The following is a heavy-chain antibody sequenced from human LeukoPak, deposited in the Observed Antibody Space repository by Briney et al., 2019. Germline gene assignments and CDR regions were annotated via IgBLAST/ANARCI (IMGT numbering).Heavy chain of an antibody. V-gene: IGHV4-39*07. CDR3: ARVGGLRRNWFDP. Sequence: SETLSLTCTVSGGSISSSSYYWGWIRQPPGRGLEWIGSIYYSGSTYYNPSLKSRVTISVDTSKNQFSLKLSSVTAADTAVYYCARVGGLRRNWFDPWGQGTLVTVSS. CDR1: GGSISSSSYY. CDR2: IYYSGST. J-gene: IGHJ5*02. D-gene: IGHD4-17*01.